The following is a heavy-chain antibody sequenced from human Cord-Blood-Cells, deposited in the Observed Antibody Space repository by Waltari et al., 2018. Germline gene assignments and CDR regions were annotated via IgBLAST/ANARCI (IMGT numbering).Heavy chain of an antibody. CDR3: ARDRATGVVDY. J-gene: IGHJ4*02. CDR2: ISYDGSNK. CDR1: GFTFSSYA. Sequence: QVQLVESGGGVVQPGRSLRLSCAASGFTFSSYAMHWVRQAPGKGLEWGAVISYDGSNKYYADSVKGRFTISRDNSKNTLYLQMNSRRAEDTAVYYCARDRATGVVDYWGQGTLVTVSS. D-gene: IGHD7-27*01. V-gene: IGHV3-30*04.